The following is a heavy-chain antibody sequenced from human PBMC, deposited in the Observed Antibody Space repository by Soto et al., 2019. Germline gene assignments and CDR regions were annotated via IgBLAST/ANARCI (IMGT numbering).Heavy chain of an antibody. CDR2: IYPGDSDT. J-gene: IGHJ4*02. CDR1: GYSFTTYC. CDR3: ARASGNYFDS. V-gene: IGHV5-51*01. Sequence: EESLKISCKGSGYSFTTYCILVVRQTPGKGLEWMGIIYPGDSDTRYSPSFQGQVTISADKSITTAYLQWSSLKASDSSMYYCARASGNYFDSWGQGTLVSGSS.